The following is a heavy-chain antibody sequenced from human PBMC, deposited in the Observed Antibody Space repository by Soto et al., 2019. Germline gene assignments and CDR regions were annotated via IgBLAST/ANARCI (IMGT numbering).Heavy chain of an antibody. CDR2: ISYDGSNK. CDR1: GFTFSSYA. Sequence: SLRLSCAASGFTFSSYAMHWVRQAPGKGLEWVAVISYDGSNKYYADSVKGRFTISRDNSKNTLYLQMNSLRAEDTAVYYCARIPLGYSSGWYGDYWGQGTLVTVSS. CDR3: ARIPLGYSSGWYGDY. J-gene: IGHJ4*02. V-gene: IGHV3-30-3*01. D-gene: IGHD6-19*01.